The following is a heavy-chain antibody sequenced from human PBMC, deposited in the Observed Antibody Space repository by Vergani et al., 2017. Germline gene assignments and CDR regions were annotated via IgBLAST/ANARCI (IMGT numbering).Heavy chain of an antibody. D-gene: IGHD2-2*01. CDR1: GGSISSYY. CDR2: IYTSGST. V-gene: IGHV4-4*07. CDR3: ARDXRDIVVVPAAMGYYYYYYMDV. J-gene: IGHJ6*03. Sequence: QVQLQESGPGLVKPSETLSLTCTVSGGSISSYYWSWIRQPAGKGLEWIGRIYTSGSTNYNPSLKSRVTMSVDTSKNQFSLKLSSVTAADTAVYYCARDXRDIVVVPAAMGYYYYYYMDVWGKGTTVTVSS.